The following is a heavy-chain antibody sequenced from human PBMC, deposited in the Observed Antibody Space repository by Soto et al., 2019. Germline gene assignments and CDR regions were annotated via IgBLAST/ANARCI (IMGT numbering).Heavy chain of an antibody. D-gene: IGHD3-22*01. J-gene: IGHJ4*02. CDR2: ISSTATYT. Sequence: GGSLGLSCAVSGFSFSDYYMNWIRQAPGKGLEWLSYISSTATYTNYADSVRGRFTISRDSAKNSLYLDMNGLRAEDTAVYYCARARLVVEGRFDYWGQGALVTVSS. CDR3: ARARLVVEGRFDY. V-gene: IGHV3-11*06. CDR1: GFSFSDYY.